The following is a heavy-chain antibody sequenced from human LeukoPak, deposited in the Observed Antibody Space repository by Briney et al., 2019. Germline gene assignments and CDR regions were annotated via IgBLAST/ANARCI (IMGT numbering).Heavy chain of an antibody. Sequence: SETLSLTCAVSGYSISSAYYWGWIRQPPGKGLGWVGSFYHGGSTYYNPSLKSRVTISVDTSKNQFSLKLSSVTAADTAVYYCAGAYYYGSGTYAFDIWGQGTMVTVSS. CDR2: FYHGGST. J-gene: IGHJ3*02. V-gene: IGHV4-38-2*01. CDR1: GYSISSAYY. D-gene: IGHD3-10*01. CDR3: AGAYYYGSGTYAFDI.